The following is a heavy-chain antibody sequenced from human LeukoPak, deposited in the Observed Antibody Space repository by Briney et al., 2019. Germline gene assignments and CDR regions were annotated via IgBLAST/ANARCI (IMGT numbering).Heavy chain of an antibody. D-gene: IGHD6-19*01. CDR3: ATDRSNSWVDY. CDR2: IWYDGSNK. V-gene: IGHV3-33*08. CDR1: GFTFSSYE. J-gene: IGHJ4*02. Sequence: GGSLRLSCAASGFTFSSYEMNWVRQAPGKGLEWVAFIWYDGSNKYYVDSVKGRFTISRDNSKNTLYLQMSSLRVDDTAVYYCATDRSNSWVDYWGLGTLVTVAS.